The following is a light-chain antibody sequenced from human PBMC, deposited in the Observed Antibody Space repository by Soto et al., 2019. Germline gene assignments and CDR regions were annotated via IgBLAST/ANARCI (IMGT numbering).Light chain of an antibody. CDR3: QQYESYPYT. Sequence: DIQMTQSPSSLSASVGDRVTITCRSSQDIRNDLGWYQQKPGKAPQGLIYAASSLQGGVPSRFRGSGSGTHFTLTITSLQPEDSATFYCQQYESYPYTFGQGTRLEI. V-gene: IGKV1-17*01. CDR1: QDIRND. J-gene: IGKJ2*01. CDR2: AAS.